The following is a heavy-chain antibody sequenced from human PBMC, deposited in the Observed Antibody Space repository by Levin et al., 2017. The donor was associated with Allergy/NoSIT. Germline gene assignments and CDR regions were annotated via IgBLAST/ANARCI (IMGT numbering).Heavy chain of an antibody. V-gene: IGHV3-74*01. Sequence: GESLKISCAASGFTFSRYWMHWVRQAPGKGLVWVSRINRDGTITNYADSVKGRFTISRDNAKNTLYLQMNSLRAEDTAVYYCAGESVDPLVRYFYMDVWGKGTTVTVSS. CDR3: AGESVDPLVRYFYMDV. J-gene: IGHJ6*03. CDR2: INRDGTIT. CDR1: GFTFSRYW. D-gene: IGHD6-13*01.